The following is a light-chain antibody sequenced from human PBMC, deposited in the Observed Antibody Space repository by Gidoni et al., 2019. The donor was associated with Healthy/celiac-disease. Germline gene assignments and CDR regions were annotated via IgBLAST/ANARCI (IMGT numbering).Light chain of an antibody. CDR3: SSYAGRVV. CDR1: SSDVGGYNY. Sequence: QSALPQPPSASGSPGPSVTISCTGTSSDVGGYNYVSWYQQHPGKAPKLMIYEVSKRPSGVPDRFSGSKSGNTASLTVSGLQAEDEADYYCSSYAGRVVFGGGTKLTVL. J-gene: IGLJ2*01. CDR2: EVS. V-gene: IGLV2-8*01.